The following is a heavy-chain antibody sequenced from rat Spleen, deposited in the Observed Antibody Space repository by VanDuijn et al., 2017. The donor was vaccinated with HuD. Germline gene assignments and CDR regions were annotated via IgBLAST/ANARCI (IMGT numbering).Heavy chain of an antibody. CDR3: TTLSLF. V-gene: IGHV5-20*01. CDR2: INFDGSGT. CDR1: GFTFSNYD. Sequence: EVQLVESGGGLVQPGRSLKLSCAASGFTFSNYDMAWVRQAPTKGLEWVASINFDGSGTYYRDSVKGRFSISRDNAKSTLYLQMDSLRSEDTATYYCTTLSLFWGPGTMVTVSS. J-gene: IGHJ1*01.